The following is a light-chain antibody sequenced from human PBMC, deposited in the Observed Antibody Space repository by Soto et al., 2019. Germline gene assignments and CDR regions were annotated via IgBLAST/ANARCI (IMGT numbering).Light chain of an antibody. CDR1: SGDVGGYNY. J-gene: IGLJ3*02. V-gene: IGLV2-14*01. CDR3: TSYTSTITWV. CDR2: EVS. Sequence: QSALTQPASVSGSPGQSITISCTGTSGDVGGYNYVSWYQQHPGKAPKLMIYEVSSRPSGVSNRFSGSKSGNTASLTISGLQAEDEADYYCTSYTSTITWVFGAGTKLTVL.